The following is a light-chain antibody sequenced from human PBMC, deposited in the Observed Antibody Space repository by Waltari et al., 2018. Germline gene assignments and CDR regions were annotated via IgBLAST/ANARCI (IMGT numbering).Light chain of an antibody. CDR2: WAS. J-gene: IGKJ2*01. Sequence: DIVMTQSPDSLAVSLGERATTNCKSSQSVLYSSNHENYLAWYQQKPGQPPKLLIYWASARTSGVPDRFSGSGSGTDFTLTISSLQAEDVAVYYCQQYYSIPPAFGQGTKLEIQ. CDR1: QSVLYSSNHENY. V-gene: IGKV4-1*01. CDR3: QQYYSIPPA.